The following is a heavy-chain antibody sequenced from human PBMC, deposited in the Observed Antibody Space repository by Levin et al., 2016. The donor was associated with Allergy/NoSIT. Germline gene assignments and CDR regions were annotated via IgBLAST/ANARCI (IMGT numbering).Heavy chain of an antibody. J-gene: IGHJ4*02. CDR1: GFTFSSYG. V-gene: IGHV3-30*03. Sequence: GESLKISCAASGFTFSSYGMHWVRQAPGKGLEWVAVISYDGSNKYYADSVKGRFTISRDNSKNTLYLQMNSLRAEDTAVYYCARLSIVGAASWGQGTLVTVSS. CDR3: ARLSIVGAAS. CDR2: ISYDGSNK. D-gene: IGHD1-26*01.